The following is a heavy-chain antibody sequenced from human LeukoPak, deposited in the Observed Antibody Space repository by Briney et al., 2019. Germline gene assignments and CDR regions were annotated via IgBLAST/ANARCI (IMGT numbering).Heavy chain of an antibody. CDR1: GYTFTSYG. Sequence: ASVKVSCKASGYTFTSYGINWVRQATGQGLEWMGWMNPNSGNTGYAQKFQGRVTMTRNTSISTAYMELSSLRSEDTAVYYCARVPYYDFWSGYYRGGAYNWFDPWGQGTLVTVSS. V-gene: IGHV1-8*01. J-gene: IGHJ5*02. CDR3: ARVPYYDFWSGYYRGGAYNWFDP. D-gene: IGHD3-3*01. CDR2: MNPNSGNT.